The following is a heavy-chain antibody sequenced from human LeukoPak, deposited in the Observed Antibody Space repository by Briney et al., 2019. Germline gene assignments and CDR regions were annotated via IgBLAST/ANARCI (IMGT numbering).Heavy chain of an antibody. CDR3: AKDRLSGSESYGILDY. D-gene: IGHD3-10*01. J-gene: IGHJ4*02. CDR2: ISGSGGRT. V-gene: IGHV3-23*01. CDR1: GFTFSSFA. Sequence: GGSLRVSCAASGFTFSSFAMSWVRQAPGKGLEWVSAISGSGGRTYYADSVKGRFTISRDNSKNTLYLQINSLRAEDTAVYYCAKDRLSGSESYGILDYWGQGTLVTVSS.